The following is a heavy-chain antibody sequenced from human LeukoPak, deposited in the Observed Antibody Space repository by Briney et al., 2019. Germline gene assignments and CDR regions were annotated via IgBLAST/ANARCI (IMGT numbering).Heavy chain of an antibody. CDR3: ARGPLGYCSGGSCLDAFDI. CDR2: INHSGST. Sequence: PSETLSLTCAVYGGSFSGYYWSWIRQPPGKGLEWIGEINHSGSTNYNPSLKSRVTMSVDTSKNQFSLKLSSVTAADTAVYYCARGPLGYCSGGSCLDAFDIWGQGTMVTVSS. D-gene: IGHD2-15*01. CDR1: GGSFSGYY. J-gene: IGHJ3*02. V-gene: IGHV4-34*01.